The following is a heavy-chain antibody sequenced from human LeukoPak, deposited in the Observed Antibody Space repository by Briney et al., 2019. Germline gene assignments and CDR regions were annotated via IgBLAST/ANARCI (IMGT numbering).Heavy chain of an antibody. CDR1: GYTFTDYD. Sequence: APVKVSCKSSGYTFTDYDINWVRQATGQGLEWMGWMNPDSGNTGYAQKFQGRVTMTRNTSINTAYMELHSLRSEDTAVYYCARARSYRHQLNALSYWFDPWGQGTLVTVSS. CDR2: MNPDSGNT. J-gene: IGHJ5*02. V-gene: IGHV1-8*02. D-gene: IGHD5-24*01. CDR3: ARARSYRHQLNALSYWFDP.